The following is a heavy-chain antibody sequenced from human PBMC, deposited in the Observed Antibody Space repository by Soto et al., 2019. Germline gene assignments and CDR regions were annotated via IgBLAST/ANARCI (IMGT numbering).Heavy chain of an antibody. J-gene: IGHJ5*02. D-gene: IGHD5-12*01. CDR3: ARGPSVDIVATITPFDP. Sequence: SETLSLTCTVSGGSISSHYWSWIRQPPGQGLEWIGYIYYSGSTNYNPSLKSRVTISVDTSKNQFSLKLSSVTAADTAVYYCARGPSVDIVATITPFDPWGQGTLVTVSS. CDR1: GGSISSHY. CDR2: IYYSGST. V-gene: IGHV4-59*11.